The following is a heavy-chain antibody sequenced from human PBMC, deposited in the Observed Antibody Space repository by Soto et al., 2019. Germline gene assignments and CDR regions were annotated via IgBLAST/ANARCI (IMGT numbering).Heavy chain of an antibody. Sequence: QVQLVESGGGVVKPGRSLRLSCAASGFTFSSYGMHWVRQAPGKGLEWVAVISYDGSNKYYADSVKGRFTISRDNSKNTLYLQMNSLRAEGTAVYYCAKERIYCSGGICLGYYFDYWGQGTLVTVSS. V-gene: IGHV3-30*18. D-gene: IGHD2-15*01. J-gene: IGHJ4*02. CDR3: AKERIYCSGGICLGYYFDY. CDR2: ISYDGSNK. CDR1: GFTFSSYG.